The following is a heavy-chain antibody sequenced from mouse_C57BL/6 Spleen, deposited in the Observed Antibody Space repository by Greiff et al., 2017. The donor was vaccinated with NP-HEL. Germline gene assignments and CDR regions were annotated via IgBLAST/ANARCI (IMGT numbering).Heavy chain of an antibody. CDR2: IYPGSGST. V-gene: IGHV1-55*01. CDR3: AREGNGALCY. CDR1: GYTFTSYW. J-gene: IGHJ4*01. D-gene: IGHD3-1*01. Sequence: QVQLQQPGAELVKPGASVKMSCKASGYTFTSYWITWVKQRPGQGLEWIGVIYPGSGSTNYNEKLKSKATLTVDTATSTAYMQLSSLTSENSAFYYCAREGNGALCYWGHGASVTVSS.